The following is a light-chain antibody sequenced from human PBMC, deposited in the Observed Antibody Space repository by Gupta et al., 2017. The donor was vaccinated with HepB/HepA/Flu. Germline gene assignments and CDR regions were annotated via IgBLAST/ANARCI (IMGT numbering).Light chain of an antibody. V-gene: IGKV1-39*01. Sequence: IQMTPSPSSLSASVGDRVTNTCRASQSIRNYLNWYKQKPGKATKLLIYTASSLQSGVPTRFSGSASGTDFTLTMRSLQPEDFASYFCQQSYSFPFTFGQGTKLEIK. J-gene: IGKJ2*01. CDR1: QSIRNY. CDR3: QQSYSFPFT. CDR2: TAS.